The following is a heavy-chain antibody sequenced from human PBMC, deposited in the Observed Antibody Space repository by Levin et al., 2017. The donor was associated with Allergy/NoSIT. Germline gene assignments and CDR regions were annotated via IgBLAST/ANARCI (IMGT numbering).Heavy chain of an antibody. D-gene: IGHD6-13*01. J-gene: IGHJ4*02. Sequence: GGSLRLSCAASGFTFSSYGMHWVRQAPGKGLEWVAVISYDGSNKYYADSVKGRFTISRDNSKNTLYLQMNSLRAEDTAVYYCAKFVAAAGTDPDDYWGQGTLVTVSS. CDR3: AKFVAAAGTDPDDY. CDR2: ISYDGSNK. CDR1: GFTFSSYG. V-gene: IGHV3-30*18.